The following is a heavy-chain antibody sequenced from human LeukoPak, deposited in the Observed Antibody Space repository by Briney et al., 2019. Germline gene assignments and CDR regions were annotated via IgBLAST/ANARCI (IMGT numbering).Heavy chain of an antibody. D-gene: IGHD6-19*01. CDR3: ARGAGRDHPDY. V-gene: IGHV3-7*01. Sequence: GGSLRVSCAASGFTFTGYGMSWVRQAPGKGLEWVANIKPDDSEKNHVDTVKGRFTISRDKSQNSLCLQMNSLRPEDTAVYNCARGAGRDHPDYWGQGTLVTVSS. CDR1: GFTFTGYG. J-gene: IGHJ4*02. CDR2: IKPDDSEK.